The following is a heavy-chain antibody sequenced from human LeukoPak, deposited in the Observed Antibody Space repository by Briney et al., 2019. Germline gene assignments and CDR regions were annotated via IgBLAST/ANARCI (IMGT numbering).Heavy chain of an antibody. Sequence: PSETLSLTCTVSGDSISSGSHYWGWIRQPPGKGLEWIGTIYYSGNTYYNPSLKSRVTISVDKSKNQFSLKLSSVTAADTAVYYCARDWEVTTGYFDHWGQGTLVTVSS. CDR2: IYYSGNT. J-gene: IGHJ4*02. D-gene: IGHD4-17*01. CDR3: ARDWEVTTGYFDH. CDR1: GDSISSGSHY. V-gene: IGHV4-39*07.